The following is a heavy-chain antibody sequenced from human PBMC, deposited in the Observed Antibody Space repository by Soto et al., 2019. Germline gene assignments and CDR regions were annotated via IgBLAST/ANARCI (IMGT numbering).Heavy chain of an antibody. Sequence: SVDVSFKKTRLIFTSSAVHWVGQARVQGLEGIGWLFVGGGNTQYARNFRESVTLTLDMSTSTAYIYFSNRRPEDTAAYYCAAVPVLRFLKWLPASFDYWGQGTWVT. CDR1: RLIFTSSA. CDR3: AAVPVLRFLKWLPASFDY. J-gene: IGHJ4*02. CDR2: LFVGGGNT. V-gene: IGHV1-58*01. D-gene: IGHD3-3*01.